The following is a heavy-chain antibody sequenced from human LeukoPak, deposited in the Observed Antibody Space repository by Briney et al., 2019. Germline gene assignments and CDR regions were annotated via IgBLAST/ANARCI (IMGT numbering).Heavy chain of an antibody. J-gene: IGHJ4*02. CDR2: ISGSGST. CDR1: GFTFSSHG. Sequence: GGSLRLSYAASGFTFSSHGMSWVRQAPGKGLEWVPAISGSGSTYHADSVKGRFTISRDIFKNTLYLQMNSLRAEDTAVYYCVHGGLYYLDYWGQGTLVTVSS. D-gene: IGHD3-10*01. V-gene: IGHV3-23*01. CDR3: VHGGLYYLDY.